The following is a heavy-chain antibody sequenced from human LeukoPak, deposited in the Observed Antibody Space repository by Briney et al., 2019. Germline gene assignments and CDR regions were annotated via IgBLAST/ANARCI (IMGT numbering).Heavy chain of an antibody. CDR1: GFTFSSYA. Sequence: GGSLRLSCAASGFTFSSYAMSWVRQAPGKGLEWVSAISGSGGSTYYADSVKGRFTISRDNAKNSLYLQMNSLRAEDTAVYYCAREFSSSGWAWGQGTLVTVSS. D-gene: IGHD6-19*01. J-gene: IGHJ5*02. CDR2: ISGSGGST. V-gene: IGHV3-23*01. CDR3: AREFSSSGWA.